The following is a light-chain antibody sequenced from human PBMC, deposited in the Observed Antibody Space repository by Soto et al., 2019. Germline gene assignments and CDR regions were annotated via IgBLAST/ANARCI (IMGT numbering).Light chain of an antibody. V-gene: IGKV3-15*01. CDR1: QNIYNN. CDR2: RAS. J-gene: IGKJ1*01. Sequence: IVMTQSPATLSVSPGERATLSCRASQNIYNNIAWYQHRPGQAPRLLIYRASTRATGVPARFSGSGFETEYTLTISSLQSEDFAIYSCLQYHNLWAFGQGTKVEIE. CDR3: LQYHNLWA.